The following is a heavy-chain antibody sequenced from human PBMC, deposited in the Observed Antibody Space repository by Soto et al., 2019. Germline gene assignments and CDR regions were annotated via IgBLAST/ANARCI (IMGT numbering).Heavy chain of an antibody. D-gene: IGHD2-15*01. Sequence: ASVKVSCKASGYTFTSYGISWVRQAPGQGLEWMGWISAYNGNTNYAQKLQGRVTMTTDTSTSTAYMELRSLSSVTAADTAVYYCARDSRVVVAAYSLLGMDVWGQGTAVTVSS. J-gene: IGHJ6*02. CDR3: ARDSRVVVAAYSLLGMDV. CDR2: ISAYNGNT. CDR1: GYTFTSYG. V-gene: IGHV1-18*01.